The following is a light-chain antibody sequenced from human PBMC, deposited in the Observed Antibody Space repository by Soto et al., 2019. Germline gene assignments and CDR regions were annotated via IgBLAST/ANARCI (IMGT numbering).Light chain of an antibody. V-gene: IGLV1-44*01. Sequence: QSVLTQPPSASGTPGQRVTISCSGGSSNIGSNTVNWYQHLPGTAPKLLIYSNNQRPSGVPDRFSGSMSGTSASLAIRGLQSEDEADYYCAAWDDSLNGPVFGGGTKVTVL. CDR2: SNN. CDR3: AAWDDSLNGPV. CDR1: SSNIGSNT. J-gene: IGLJ2*01.